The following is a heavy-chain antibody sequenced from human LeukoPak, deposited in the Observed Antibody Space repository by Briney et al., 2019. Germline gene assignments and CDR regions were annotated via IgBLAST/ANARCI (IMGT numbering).Heavy chain of an antibody. V-gene: IGHV3-7*03. J-gene: IGHJ4*02. CDR1: GFTFSSYW. CDR3: ARDRVAAGFDY. Sequence: GGFLRPSCAASGFTFSSYWMSWVRQAPGKGLEWVANIKQDGSEKYYVDSVKGRFTISRDNAKNSLYLQMNSLRAEDTAVYYCARDRVAAGFDYWGQGTLVTVSS. CDR2: IKQDGSEK. D-gene: IGHD6-13*01.